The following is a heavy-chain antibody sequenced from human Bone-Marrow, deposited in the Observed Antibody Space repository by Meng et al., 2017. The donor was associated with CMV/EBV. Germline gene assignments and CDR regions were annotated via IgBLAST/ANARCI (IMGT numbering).Heavy chain of an antibody. CDR1: SLRNAW. V-gene: IGHV3-15*01. CDR2: IKSKTDGKTT. CDR3: TTDFLITIFGVVVDY. Sequence: SLRNAWMSWVRQAQGKGLEWVGRIKSKTDGKTTDYAAPVKGRFTISRDDSKNTLYLQMNSLKTEDTAVYYCTTDFLITIFGVVVDYWGQGTLVTVSS. D-gene: IGHD3-3*01. J-gene: IGHJ4*02.